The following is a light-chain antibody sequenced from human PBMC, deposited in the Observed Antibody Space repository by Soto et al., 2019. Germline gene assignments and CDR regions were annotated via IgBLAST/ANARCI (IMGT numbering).Light chain of an antibody. Sequence: SYELPQSPSVSVAPGQTATVTCGGNNVGSKSVHWYQQKPGQAPVLVVYDDSDRPSGIPERFSGSNSGNTATLTISRVEAGDEADYYCQVWDTTSDQGVFGTGTKLTVL. J-gene: IGLJ1*01. CDR2: DDS. CDR1: NVGSKS. V-gene: IGLV3-21*02. CDR3: QVWDTTSDQGV.